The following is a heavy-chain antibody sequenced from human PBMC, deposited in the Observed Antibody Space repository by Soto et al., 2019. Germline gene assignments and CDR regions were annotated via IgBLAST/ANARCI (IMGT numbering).Heavy chain of an antibody. V-gene: IGHV1-18*01. CDR3: ARFYNWNHDVFDI. CDR2: ISSYNGNI. D-gene: IGHD1-20*01. J-gene: IGHJ3*02. CDR1: GYTFTSYG. Sequence: ASVKVCCKASGYTFTSYGITWVRQAPGQGLEWMGWISSYNGNINYAQNLQGRVTMTTDTSTSTAYMELRSLRSDDTAIYYCARFYNWNHDVFDIWGPVTMVPVS.